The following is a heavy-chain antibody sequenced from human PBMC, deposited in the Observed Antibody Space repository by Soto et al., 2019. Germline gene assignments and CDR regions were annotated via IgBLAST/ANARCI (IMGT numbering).Heavy chain of an antibody. V-gene: IGHV4-39*01. CDR1: GGSISSSSYY. Sequence: SETLSLTCTVSGGSISSSSYYWGWIRQPPGKGLEWIGSIYYSGSTYYNPSLKSRVTISVDTSKNQFSLKLSSVTAADTAVYYCARALYVLLYYYMDVWGKGTTVTVSS. CDR2: IYYSGST. J-gene: IGHJ6*03. D-gene: IGHD3-16*01. CDR3: ARALYVLLYYYMDV.